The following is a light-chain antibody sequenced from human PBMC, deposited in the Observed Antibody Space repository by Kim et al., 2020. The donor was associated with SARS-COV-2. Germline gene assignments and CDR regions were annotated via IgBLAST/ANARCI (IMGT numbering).Light chain of an antibody. J-gene: IGLJ3*02. CDR1: SNNVGDQG. CDR3: SAWDSSLTAWV. CDR2: RSN. V-gene: IGLV10-54*01. Sequence: QTASLTGTETSNNVGDQGAVWLQQHQGRPPRLLSYRSNNRPSGISERISASRSRNTASLTIAGLQPDDEADYYCSAWDSSLTAWVFGGGTQLTVL.